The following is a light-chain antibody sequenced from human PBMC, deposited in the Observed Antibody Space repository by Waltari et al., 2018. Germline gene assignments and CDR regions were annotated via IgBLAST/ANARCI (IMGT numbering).Light chain of an antibody. CDR2: DVN. V-gene: IGLV2-8*01. CDR3: ASYAGYNNLDVL. J-gene: IGLJ2*01. Sequence: QPALTQPPSASGSAGQSVTISCTGTKKDVGRYKYVFWYQQLPGEAPKLIIFDVNRRSSWIPDRFSGSKSGNTASLTVSGLQSEDEATYYCASYAGYNNLDVLFGGGTKLTVL. CDR1: KKDVGRYKY.